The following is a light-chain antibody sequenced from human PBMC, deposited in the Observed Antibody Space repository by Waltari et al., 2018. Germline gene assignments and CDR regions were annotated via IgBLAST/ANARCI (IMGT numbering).Light chain of an antibody. CDR1: QSVLYSSKNKNY. J-gene: IGKJ1*01. Sequence: DIVMTQSPDSLAVLLGERATLDCKASQSVLYSSKNKNYLSWFQQKPGQPPKLLMYWASTRESGVPNRFSGSGSGTDFTLTISSLQAEDVAVYYCQQYYSTPPTFGQGTKVEIK. V-gene: IGKV4-1*01. CDR2: WAS. CDR3: QQYYSTPPT.